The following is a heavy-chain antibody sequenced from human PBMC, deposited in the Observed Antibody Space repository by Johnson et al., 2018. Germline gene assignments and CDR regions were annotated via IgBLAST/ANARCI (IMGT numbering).Heavy chain of an antibody. CDR1: GFTFSNYD. Sequence: VQLVESGGGSVQPGGSLRLSCAASGFTFSNYDMHWVRQATGKGLEWVSGIGTAGDTYYPGSVKGRFTISRENAKNSLYLQMNSLRAGDTAVYYCAREYYGNGMDVWGQGTTVTVSS. CDR3: AREYYGNGMDV. V-gene: IGHV3-13*01. J-gene: IGHJ6*02. CDR2: IGTAGDT. D-gene: IGHD3-3*01.